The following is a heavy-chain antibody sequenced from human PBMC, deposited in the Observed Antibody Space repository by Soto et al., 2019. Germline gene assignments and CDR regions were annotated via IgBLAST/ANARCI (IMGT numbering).Heavy chain of an antibody. CDR1: RVAFSKFI. J-gene: IGHJ6*02. Sequence: QLEQSGGEVKKPGSSVKVSCKASRVAFSKFIVTWVRQAPGLGLEWVGGIIPIFGTANYAQKFQGRVTITADESTSTSYMEVNNLRSEDTAVYYCAKVRYSSPMSYYYGMDVCGHGTPVTVS. D-gene: IGHD6-19*01. CDR2: IIPIFGTA. V-gene: IGHV1-69*01. CDR3: AKVRYSSPMSYYYGMDV.